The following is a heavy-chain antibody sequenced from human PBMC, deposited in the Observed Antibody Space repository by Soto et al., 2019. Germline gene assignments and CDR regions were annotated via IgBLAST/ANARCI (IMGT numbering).Heavy chain of an antibody. CDR3: ARDAQLRFGVGFQYYYGMDV. Sequence: EVQLVESGGGLVQPGGSLRLSCAASGFTFSSYWMSWVRQAPGKGLEWVANIKQDGSEKYYVDSVKGRFTISRDNAKNSLYLQMNSLSAEDTAVYYGARDAQLRFGVGFQYYYGMDVWGQGTTVTVSS. J-gene: IGHJ6*02. CDR2: IKQDGSEK. CDR1: GFTFSSYW. D-gene: IGHD3-10*01. V-gene: IGHV3-7*05.